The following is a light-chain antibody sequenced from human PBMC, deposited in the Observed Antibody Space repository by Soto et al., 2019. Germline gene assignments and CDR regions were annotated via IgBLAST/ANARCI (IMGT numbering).Light chain of an antibody. J-gene: IGLJ2*01. V-gene: IGLV1-40*01. CDR3: QSYDRTLSGSV. Sequence: QSALTQPPSVSGTPGQRVTISCTGSSSNIGAGFDVHWYQQLPRAPPKLLIYDNINRPSGVPDRFSGSKSGTSASLAITGLQAEDEADYCQSYDRTLSGSVFGGGTKVTVL. CDR2: DNI. CDR1: SSNIGAGFD.